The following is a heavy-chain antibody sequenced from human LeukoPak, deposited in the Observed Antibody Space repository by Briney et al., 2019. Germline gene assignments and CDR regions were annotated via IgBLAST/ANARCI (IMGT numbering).Heavy chain of an antibody. CDR1: GGSISSYY. V-gene: IGHV4-59*08. J-gene: IGHJ3*02. Sequence: SEALSLTCTVSGGSISSYYWSWIRQPPGKGLEWIGYIYYSGSTNYNPSLESRVTISVDTSKNQFSLKLSSVTAADTAVYYCARHVRWQQLDAFDIWGQGTMVTVSS. CDR2: IYYSGST. CDR3: ARHVRWQQLDAFDI. D-gene: IGHD6-13*01.